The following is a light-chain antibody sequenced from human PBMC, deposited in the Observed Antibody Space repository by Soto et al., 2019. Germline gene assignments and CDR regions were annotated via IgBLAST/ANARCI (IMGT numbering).Light chain of an antibody. CDR3: QQSYSTTIT. Sequence: IQMTQSPSSLSSSLGDRVTITCRASQSISSYLNWYQQKPGKAPKLLIYAASSLQSGVPSRFSGSGSGTDFTLTISSLQPEDCATYYCQQSYSTTITFGQGTRLEIK. J-gene: IGKJ5*01. CDR1: QSISSY. CDR2: AAS. V-gene: IGKV1-39*01.